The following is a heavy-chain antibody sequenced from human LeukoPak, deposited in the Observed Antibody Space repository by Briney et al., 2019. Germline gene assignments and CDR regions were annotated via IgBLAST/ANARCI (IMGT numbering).Heavy chain of an antibody. V-gene: IGHV3-30*18. Sequence: PGGSLRLSCAASGFTFGSYGMHWVRQAPGKGLEWVAVISYDGSNKYYADSVKGRFTISRDNSKNTLYLQMNSLRAEDTAVYYCAKLSRQYYYDSSGYGIGAFDIWGQGTMVTVSS. D-gene: IGHD3-22*01. J-gene: IGHJ3*02. CDR2: ISYDGSNK. CDR3: AKLSRQYYYDSSGYGIGAFDI. CDR1: GFTFGSYG.